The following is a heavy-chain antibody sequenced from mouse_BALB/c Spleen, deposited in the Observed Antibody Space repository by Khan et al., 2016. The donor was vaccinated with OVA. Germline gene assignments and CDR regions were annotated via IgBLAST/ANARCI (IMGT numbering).Heavy chain of an antibody. CDR1: GYTFTRYW. V-gene: IGHV1S41*01. J-gene: IGHJ4*01. D-gene: IGHD1-1*01. CDR2: IAPGSGSS. Sequence: DLVKPGASVKLSCKASGYTFTRYWINWIKQRPGQGLEWIGRIAPGSGSSSYNEMFKGTTILTVDTSSTTAYIQFSSLSSEDSAVYFCAISNYYGSSLYALDYWGQGTSVTVSS. CDR3: AISNYYGSSLYALDY.